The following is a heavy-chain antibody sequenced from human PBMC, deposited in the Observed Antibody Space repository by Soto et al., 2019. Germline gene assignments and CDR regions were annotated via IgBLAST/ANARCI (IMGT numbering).Heavy chain of an antibody. V-gene: IGHV3-11*06. CDR1: GFTFSDYY. J-gene: IGHJ6*02. CDR3: ARVRGVTTGLGMDV. D-gene: IGHD4-17*01. Sequence: GGSLRLSCAASGFTFSDYYMSWIRQAPGKGLEWVSYISSSSYTNYADSVRGRFTISRDNAKNSLYLQMNSLRAEDTAVYYCARVRGVTTGLGMDVWGQGTTVTVSS. CDR2: ISSSSYT.